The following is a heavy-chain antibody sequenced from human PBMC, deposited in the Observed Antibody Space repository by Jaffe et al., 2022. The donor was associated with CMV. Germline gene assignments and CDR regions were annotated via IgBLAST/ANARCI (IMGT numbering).Heavy chain of an antibody. V-gene: IGHV3-21*01. J-gene: IGHJ5*02. CDR1: GFTFSSYS. CDR3: ARDRGIVVVPAAMGWFDP. CDR2: ISSSSSYI. D-gene: IGHD2-2*01. Sequence: EVQLVESGGGLVKPGGSLRLSCAASGFTFSSYSMNWVRQAPGKGLEWVSSISSSSSYIYYADSVKGRFTISRDNAKNSLYLQMNSLRAEDTAVYYCARDRGIVVVPAAMGWFDPWGQGTLVTVSS.